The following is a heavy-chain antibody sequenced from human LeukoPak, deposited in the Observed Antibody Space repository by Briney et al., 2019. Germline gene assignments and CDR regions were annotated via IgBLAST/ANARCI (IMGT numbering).Heavy chain of an antibody. CDR1: GGTFSSYA. J-gene: IGHJ4*02. CDR3: ARVDYNYYGSGSYYNFDY. V-gene: IGHV1-69*13. Sequence: SVKVSCKASGGTFSSYAISWVRQAPGQGLEWMGGIIPIFGTANYAQKFQGRVTITADESTSTAYMELSSLRSEDTAVYYCARVDYNYYGSGSYYNFDYWGQGTLVTVSS. D-gene: IGHD3-10*01. CDR2: IIPIFGTA.